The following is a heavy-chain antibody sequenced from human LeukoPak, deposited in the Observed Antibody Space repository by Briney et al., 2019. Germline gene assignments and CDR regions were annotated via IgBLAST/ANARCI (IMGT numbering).Heavy chain of an antibody. CDR3: ARVHFVVVTAIHYFDY. D-gene: IGHD2-21*02. CDR1: GGSISSSSYY. CDR2: IYYSGST. Sequence: SETLSLTCTVSGGSISSSSYYWGWIRQPPGKGLEWIGSIYYSGSTYYNPSLKSRVTISVDTSKNQFSLKLSSVTAADTAVYYCARVHFVVVTAIHYFDYWGQGTLVTVSS. J-gene: IGHJ4*02. V-gene: IGHV4-39*07.